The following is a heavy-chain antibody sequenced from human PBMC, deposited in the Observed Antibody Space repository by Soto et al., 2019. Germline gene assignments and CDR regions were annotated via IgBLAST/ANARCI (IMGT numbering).Heavy chain of an antibody. CDR1: GFTLSNYA. Sequence: QVQLVESGGGVVQPGRSLKLSCVASGFTLSNYALHWVRQAPGKGPELMAFISNDGSNTLYADSVKGRSTISRDNSKNPLYLEMNSLRPEDTAVFYCARAGGGYLDYWGQGTLVTVSS. V-gene: IGHV3-30*04. D-gene: IGHD3-22*01. J-gene: IGHJ4*02. CDR2: ISNDGSNT. CDR3: ARAGGGYLDY.